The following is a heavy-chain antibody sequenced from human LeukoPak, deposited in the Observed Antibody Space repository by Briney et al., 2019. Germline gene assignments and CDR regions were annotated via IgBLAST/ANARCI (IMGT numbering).Heavy chain of an antibody. CDR1: GFTFSSYG. CDR3: AKGGDFWSGYYSRDP. D-gene: IGHD3-3*01. V-gene: IGHV3-30*18. CDR2: ISYDGSNK. J-gene: IGHJ5*02. Sequence: PGRSLRLSCAASGFTFSSYGMHWVRQAPRKGLEWVAVISYDGSNKYYADSVKGRFTISRDNSKNTLYLQMNSLRAEDTAVYYCAKGGDFWSGYYSRDPWGQGTLVTVSS.